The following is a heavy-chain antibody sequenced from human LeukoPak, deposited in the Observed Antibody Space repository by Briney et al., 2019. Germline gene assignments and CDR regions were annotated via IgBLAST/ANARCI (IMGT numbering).Heavy chain of an antibody. J-gene: IGHJ6*03. CDR3: ARHSIAGRGYYYYMDV. CDR2: IYYNGTT. D-gene: IGHD6-6*01. V-gene: IGHV4-39*01. Sequence: SETLSLTCTVSGGSISSSSYYWGWTRQPPGKGLEWIGNIYYNGTTNYNPSLKSRSTISADTSKNQFSLKLSSVTAADTAVYYCARHSIAGRGYYYYMDVWGKGTTVTVSS. CDR1: GGSISSSSYY.